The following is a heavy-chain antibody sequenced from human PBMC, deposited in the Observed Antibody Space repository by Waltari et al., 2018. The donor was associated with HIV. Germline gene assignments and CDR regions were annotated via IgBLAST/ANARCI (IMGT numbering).Heavy chain of an antibody. CDR2: IDHSGTS. CDR1: GGSFNNYY. CDR3: ARGVFSLIVAGTNFDY. D-gene: IGHD5-12*01. Sequence: QVQLQQWGTGLLKPSETLALTCAVYGGSFNNYYCSWFRQPPGKGLEWIGKIDHSGTSHSNPTLKDRLTMSVDTSKNQFSLKLTSATAADTAVFYCARGVFSLIVAGTNFDYWGQGFLVTVSS. V-gene: IGHV4-34*01. J-gene: IGHJ4*02.